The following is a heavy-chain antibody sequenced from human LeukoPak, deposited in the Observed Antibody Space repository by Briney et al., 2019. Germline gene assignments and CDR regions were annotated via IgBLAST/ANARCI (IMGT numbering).Heavy chain of an antibody. D-gene: IGHD6-19*01. J-gene: IGHJ1*01. CDR1: GYTFTGYY. V-gene: IGHV1-2*04. CDR2: INPNSGGT. Sequence: ASVKVSCKASGYTFTGYYMHWVRQAPGQGLERMGWINPNSGGTNYAQKFQGWVTMTRDTSISTAYMELSRLRSDDTAVYYCARGQGVAARLQHWGQGTLVTVSS. CDR3: ARGQGVAARLQH.